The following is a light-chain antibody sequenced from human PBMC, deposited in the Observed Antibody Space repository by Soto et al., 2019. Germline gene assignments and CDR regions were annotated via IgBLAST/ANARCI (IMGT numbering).Light chain of an antibody. CDR1: QSVSSSY. Sequence: EMVLTQAPGTPSLSPGERATLSCRASQSVSSSYLGWYQQKTGQAPRLLIYGVSSRATGIPDRFSGSGSGTDFTLAISRLEPEDFAVYYCQQYGSSPWTFGQGTKVEIK. J-gene: IGKJ1*01. V-gene: IGKV3-20*01. CDR3: QQYGSSPWT. CDR2: GVS.